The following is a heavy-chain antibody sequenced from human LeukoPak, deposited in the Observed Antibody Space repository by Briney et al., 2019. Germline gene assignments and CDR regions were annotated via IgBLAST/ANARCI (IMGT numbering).Heavy chain of an antibody. CDR3: ARLLGTATTYDY. Sequence: GGSLTLSCEASQFTFSTHWMSWVRQAPGKGLEWVASINPDGSQKYYLDSVKGRFTISRDNTKTSLYLQMYSLGAEDTAVYYCARLLGTATTYDYWGQGTLVTVSS. CDR1: QFTFSTHW. D-gene: IGHD5-24*01. J-gene: IGHJ4*02. CDR2: INPDGSQK. V-gene: IGHV3-7*01.